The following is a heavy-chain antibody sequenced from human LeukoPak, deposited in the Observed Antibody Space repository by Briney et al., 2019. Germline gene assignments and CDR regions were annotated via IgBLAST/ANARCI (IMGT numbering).Heavy chain of an antibody. J-gene: IGHJ4*02. Sequence: ASVKVSCKASGYTFTSYGISWVRQAPGQGLEWMGWISAYNGNTNYAQKLQGRVTMTTDTSTSTAYMELRSLRSDDTAVYYCARDGPTIVVVPAAPYFDYWGLGTLVTVSS. CDR1: GYTFTSYG. CDR3: ARDGPTIVVVPAAPYFDY. V-gene: IGHV1-18*01. CDR2: ISAYNGNT. D-gene: IGHD2-2*01.